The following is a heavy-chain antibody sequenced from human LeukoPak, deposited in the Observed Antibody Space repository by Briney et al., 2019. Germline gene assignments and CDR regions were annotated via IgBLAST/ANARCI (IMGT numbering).Heavy chain of an antibody. J-gene: IGHJ3*02. CDR3: ARGGSSGDLNAFDI. CDR2: INHSGST. D-gene: IGHD2-21*02. Sequence: SETLSLTCAVYGGSFSGYYWSWIRQPPGKGLEWIGEINHSGSTNYNPSLKSRGTIPVDTFKKQFSLKLSSVTAADTAVYYCARGGSSGDLNAFDIWGQGTMVTVSS. V-gene: IGHV4-34*01. CDR1: GGSFSGYY.